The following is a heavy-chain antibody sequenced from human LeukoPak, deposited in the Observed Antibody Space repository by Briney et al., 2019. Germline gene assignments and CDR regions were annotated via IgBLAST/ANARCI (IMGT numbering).Heavy chain of an antibody. D-gene: IGHD6-13*01. CDR3: ARGVTSSSWSSFDY. J-gene: IGHJ4*02. CDR2: IIPILGIA. CDR1: GGTFSSYA. V-gene: IGHV1-69*04. Sequence: SVKVSCKASGGTFSSYAIGWVRQAPGQGLEWMGRIIPILGIANYAQKFQGRVTITADKSTSTAYMELSSLRSEDTAVYYCARGVTSSSWSSFDYWGQGTLVTVSS.